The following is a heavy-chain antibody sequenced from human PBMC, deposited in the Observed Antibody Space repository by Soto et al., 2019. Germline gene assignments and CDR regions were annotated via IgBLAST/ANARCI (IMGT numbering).Heavy chain of an antibody. D-gene: IGHD3-10*01. Sequence: QVTLKESGPPLVTPTHTLTLTCTFSGFSLNSRGVGVGWIRQPPGKALEWLALIYWDNNKLYSPSLNNRLILTKDTSKNQVVLIMTHMDPVDTATYYCAHRTYDSGSCFDIWGQGTMVTVSS. V-gene: IGHV2-5*02. CDR1: GFSLNSRGVG. J-gene: IGHJ3*02. CDR2: IYWDNNK. CDR3: AHRTYDSGSCFDI.